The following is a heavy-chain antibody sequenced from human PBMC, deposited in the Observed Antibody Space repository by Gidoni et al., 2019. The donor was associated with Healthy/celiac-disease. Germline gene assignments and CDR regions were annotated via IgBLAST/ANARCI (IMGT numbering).Heavy chain of an antibody. CDR2: IIPIFGTA. CDR1: GGTFSSYA. J-gene: IGHJ5*02. Sequence: QVQLVQSGAAVKQPGSSVKVSCKASGGTFSSYAISWVRQAPGQGLEWMGGIIPIFGTANYAQKFQGRVTITADESTSTAYMELSSLRSEDTAVYYCARGGYCSGGSCFPINWFDPWGQGNLVTVSS. D-gene: IGHD2-15*01. CDR3: ARGGYCSGGSCFPINWFDP. V-gene: IGHV1-69*01.